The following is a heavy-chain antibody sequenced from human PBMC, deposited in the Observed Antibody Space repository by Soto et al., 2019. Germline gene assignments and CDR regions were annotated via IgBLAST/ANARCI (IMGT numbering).Heavy chain of an antibody. D-gene: IGHD6-6*01. V-gene: IGHV1-69*13. CDR2: IIPIFGTA. CDR1: GGTFSSYA. CDR3: AAEIAARSSYYYYGMDV. Sequence: TSVKVSFKASGGTFSSYAISWVRQAPGQGLEWMGGIIPIFGTANYAQKFQGRVTITADESTSTAYMELSSLRSEDTAVYYCAAEIAARSSYYYYGMDVWGQGTTVTVSS. J-gene: IGHJ6*02.